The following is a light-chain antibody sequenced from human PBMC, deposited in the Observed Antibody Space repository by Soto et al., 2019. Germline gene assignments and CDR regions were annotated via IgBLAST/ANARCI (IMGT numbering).Light chain of an antibody. V-gene: IGKV3-20*01. CDR2: GAS. CDR1: QSVNSNY. CDR3: QQYGRSPIT. Sequence: EIVLTQSPGTLSLSPGERATLSCRASQSVNSNYLAWYQQKSGQAPRLLIYGASSRATGIPDRFSGSGSGTNLPLTISRLEAEEFAAYWRQQYGRSPITFGQGTRVEIK. J-gene: IGKJ5*01.